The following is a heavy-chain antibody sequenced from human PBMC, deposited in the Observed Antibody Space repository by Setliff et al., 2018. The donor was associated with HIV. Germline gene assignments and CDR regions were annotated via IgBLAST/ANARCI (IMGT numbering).Heavy chain of an antibody. Sequence: PGGSLRLSCAVSEVIVSNNYMSWVRQAPGKGLEWVSVIYSGGSTDHADSVKGRFTISRDNSKNTVYLQMTSLRAEDTAVYYCARSPGMFDYWGQGTLVTVSS. J-gene: IGHJ4*02. V-gene: IGHV3-53*01. D-gene: IGHD1-1*01. CDR2: IYSGGST. CDR1: EVIVSNNY. CDR3: ARSPGMFDY.